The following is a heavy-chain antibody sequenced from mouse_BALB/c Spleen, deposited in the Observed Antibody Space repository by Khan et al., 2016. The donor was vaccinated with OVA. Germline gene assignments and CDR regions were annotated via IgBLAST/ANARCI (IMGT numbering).Heavy chain of an antibody. CDR2: VYPGSVSS. J-gene: IGHJ1*01. D-gene: IGHD1-1*02. CDR1: GYTFTDYV. Sequence: QVRLQQSGPELVKPGASVKMSCKASGYTFTDYVISWVKQRTGQGLEWIGEVYPGSVSSYYNEKFTGKATLTADKSSDTAYMQLSSLTSEDSVVYFCAREGVGSYVRYFDGWGAGTTVTVSA. V-gene: IGHV1-81*01. CDR3: AREGVGSYVRYFDG.